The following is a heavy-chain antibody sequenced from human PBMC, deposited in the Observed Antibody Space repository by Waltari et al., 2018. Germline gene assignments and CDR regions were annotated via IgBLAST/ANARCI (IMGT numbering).Heavy chain of an antibody. CDR2: IIPIFGTA. V-gene: IGHV1-69*05. Sequence: QVQLVQSGAEVKKPGSSVKVSCKASGGTFSSYAISWVRQAPGQGLEWMGGIIPIFGTANYAQKFQGRVTMTTDESTSTADMELRSLRSEDTAVYYCARALIYDILTGYSGPFDYWGQGTLVTVSS. J-gene: IGHJ4*02. CDR3: ARALIYDILTGYSGPFDY. CDR1: GGTFSSYA. D-gene: IGHD3-9*01.